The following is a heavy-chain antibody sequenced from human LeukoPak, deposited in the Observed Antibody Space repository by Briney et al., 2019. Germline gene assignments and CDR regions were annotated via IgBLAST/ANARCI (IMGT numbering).Heavy chain of an antibody. Sequence: KPSESLSLTCTVSGGSISSSSYYWGWIREPPGNGLEGIGSIYYSGSTYYNPSLKSRVTISVDTSKNQFSLKRSSVTDAVTAFYSGESAKIFDYYLDVWGQGTTVTVSS. D-gene: IGHD3-3*01. CDR1: GGSISSSSYY. CDR3: ESAKIFDYYLDV. V-gene: IGHV4-39*01. CDR2: IYYSGST. J-gene: IGHJ6*03.